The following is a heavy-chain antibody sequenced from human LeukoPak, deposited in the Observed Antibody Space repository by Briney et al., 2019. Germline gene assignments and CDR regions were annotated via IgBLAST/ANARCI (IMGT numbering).Heavy chain of an antibody. D-gene: IGHD6-19*01. Sequence: SVKVSCKASGGTFSSYAISWVRQAPGQGLEWMGRIIPIFGTAKYAQKFQGRVTTTTDESTSTAYMELSSLRSEDTAVYYCARLMTTYSSGHDPWGQGTLVTVSS. CDR3: ARLMTTYSSGHDP. V-gene: IGHV1-69*05. J-gene: IGHJ5*02. CDR1: GGTFSSYA. CDR2: IIPIFGTA.